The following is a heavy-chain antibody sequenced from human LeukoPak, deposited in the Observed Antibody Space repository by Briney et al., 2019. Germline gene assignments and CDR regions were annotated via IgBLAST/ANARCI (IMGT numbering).Heavy chain of an antibody. J-gene: IGHJ6*03. CDR2: INPNSGGT. D-gene: IGHD2-2*01. CDR3: ATGYQLDYYYYYMDV. Sequence: ASVKVSCKASGYTFTGYYMHWVRQAPGQGLEWMGRINPNSGGTNYAQKFQGRVTMTRDTSISTAHMELSRLRSDDTAVYYCATGYQLDYYYYYMDVWGKGTTVTVSS. CDR1: GYTFTGYY. V-gene: IGHV1-2*06.